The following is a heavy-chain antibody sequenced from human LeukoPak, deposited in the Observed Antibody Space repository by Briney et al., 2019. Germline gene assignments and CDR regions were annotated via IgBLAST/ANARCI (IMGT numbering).Heavy chain of an antibody. D-gene: IGHD3-22*01. J-gene: IGHJ4*02. CDR3: ARDRSSGYRFDY. CDR2: ISYDGSNK. V-gene: IGHV3-30-3*01. Sequence: GRSLRLSCAASGFTFSSYAMHWVRQAPGKGLEWVAVISYDGSNKYYADSVKGRFTISRDNSKNTLYLQMNSLRAEDTAVYYCARDRSSGYRFDYWGQGTLVTVSS. CDR1: GFTFSSYA.